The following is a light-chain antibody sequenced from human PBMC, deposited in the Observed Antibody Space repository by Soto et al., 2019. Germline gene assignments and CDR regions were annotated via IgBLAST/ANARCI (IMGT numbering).Light chain of an antibody. CDR2: GAS. V-gene: IGKV3-20*01. Sequence: NVFTQSPGTLSLSPGERATLSCRASQTVSSYLTWYQQRPGQAPRLLISGASRRATGIPDRFSGSGSGTDFTLTISRLEPEDFPLYYCQQYGTSPIT. J-gene: IGKJ5*01. CDR3: QQYGTSPIT. CDR1: QTVSSY.